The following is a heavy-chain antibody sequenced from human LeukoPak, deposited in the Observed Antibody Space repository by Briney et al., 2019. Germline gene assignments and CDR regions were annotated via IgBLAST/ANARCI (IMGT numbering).Heavy chain of an antibody. D-gene: IGHD1-26*01. V-gene: IGHV4-59*08. CDR3: ATNRAGTYDRPFDI. J-gene: IGHJ3*02. Sequence: ASETLSLTCIVSGGSINNHYWTWIRQTPGKGLEWIGDIHYTGTTKYNPSLKSRVTISIDTSKNQFSLELSSVTATDTAVYFCATNRAGTYDRPFDIWGQGTMDTVSS. CDR2: IHYTGTT. CDR1: GGSINNHY.